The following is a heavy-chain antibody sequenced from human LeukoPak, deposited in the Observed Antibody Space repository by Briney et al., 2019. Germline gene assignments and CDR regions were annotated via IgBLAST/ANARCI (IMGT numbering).Heavy chain of an antibody. Sequence: GGSLRLSCAASGFTFSSNAMGWVRQGPGKGLDWVSTITGSGTNTYYADSVKGRFTISRDNSKNTLYLQMNSLRAEDTAIYYCAQSRGGWFDPWGQGTLVTVSS. D-gene: IGHD3-16*01. J-gene: IGHJ5*02. V-gene: IGHV3-23*01. CDR3: AQSRGGWFDP. CDR2: ITGSGTNT. CDR1: GFTFSSNA.